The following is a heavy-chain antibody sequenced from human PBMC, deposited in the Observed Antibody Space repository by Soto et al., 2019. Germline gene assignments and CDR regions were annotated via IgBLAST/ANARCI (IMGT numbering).Heavy chain of an antibody. CDR1: GGSISSYY. V-gene: IGHV4-59*01. D-gene: IGHD2-2*01. CDR3: ARARYQLLHPYYYGMEV. CDR2: IHYSGST. Sequence: SETLSLTCTVSGGSISSYYWSWIQQSPGKGLEWIGYIHYSGSTKSNPSLKSRVTISVDTSRNQVSLKLSSVTAADSAVYFCARARYQLLHPYYYGMEVWGQGTTVTVSS. J-gene: IGHJ6*02.